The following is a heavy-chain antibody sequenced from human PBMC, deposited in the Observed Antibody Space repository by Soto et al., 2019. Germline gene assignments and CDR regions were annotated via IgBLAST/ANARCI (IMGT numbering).Heavy chain of an antibody. Sequence: GGSLRLSCAASGFTFSSYGMHWVRQAPGKGLEWVAVISYDGSNKYYADSVKGRFTISRDNSKNTLYLQMNSLRAEDTAVYYCAKDQGRDYGDYAEFDYWGQGTLVTVSS. V-gene: IGHV3-30*18. CDR1: GFTFSSYG. D-gene: IGHD4-17*01. CDR2: ISYDGSNK. J-gene: IGHJ4*02. CDR3: AKDQGRDYGDYAEFDY.